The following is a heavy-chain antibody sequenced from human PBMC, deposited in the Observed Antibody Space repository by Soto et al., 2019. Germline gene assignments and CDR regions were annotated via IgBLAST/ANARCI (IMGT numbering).Heavy chain of an antibody. CDR1: GDLFNNHA. Sequence: QVQLVQSGAEVKEPGSSVKVSCKASGDLFNNHAFNWVRQAPGQGLEWMGRISPLFSTTNYAQKFQGRVTIGADELTTIVYLEVNNLESDDKAMYYGAASSAIAAAGYFKFWGQGTLVTVSP. J-gene: IGHJ4*02. CDR3: AASSAIAAAGYFKF. V-gene: IGHV1-69*01. D-gene: IGHD6-13*01. CDR2: ISPLFSTT.